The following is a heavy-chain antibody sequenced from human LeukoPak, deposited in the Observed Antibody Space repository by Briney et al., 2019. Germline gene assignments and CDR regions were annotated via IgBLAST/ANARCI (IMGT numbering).Heavy chain of an antibody. J-gene: IGHJ4*02. D-gene: IGHD6-19*01. CDR3: VRSVSGWYGAYDS. CDR1: GFTFDDYA. V-gene: IGHV3-9*01. Sequence: GGSLRLSCAASGFTFDDYAMHWVRQAPGKGLEWVSGISWNSVTTGYADSVKGRFTISRDNAKNSLFLQINSLRVEDTAFYYCVRSVSGWYGAYDSWGQGTLVTVSS. CDR2: ISWNSVTT.